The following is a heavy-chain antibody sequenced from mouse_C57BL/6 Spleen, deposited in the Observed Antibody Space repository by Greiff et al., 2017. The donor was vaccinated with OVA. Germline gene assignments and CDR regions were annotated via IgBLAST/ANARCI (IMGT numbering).Heavy chain of an antibody. V-gene: IGHV5-16*01. D-gene: IGHD3-3*01. CDR2: INYDGSST. J-gene: IGHJ4*01. CDR1: GFTFSDYY. CDR3: ARDRSSYDY. Sequence: EVKVVESEGGLVQPGSSMKLSCTASGFTFSDYYMAWVRQVPEKGLEWVANINYDGSSTYYLDSLKSRFIISRDNAKNILYLQMSSLKSEDTATYYCARDRSSYDYWGQGTSVTVSS.